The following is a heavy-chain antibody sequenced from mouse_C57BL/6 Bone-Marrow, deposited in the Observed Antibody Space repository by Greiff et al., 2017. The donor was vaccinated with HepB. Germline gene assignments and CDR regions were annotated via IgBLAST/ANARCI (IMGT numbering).Heavy chain of an antibody. D-gene: IGHD1-1*01. CDR2: IYPRSGNT. CDR3: ANQHYGSSYDYFDY. V-gene: IGHV1-81*01. J-gene: IGHJ2*01. CDR1: GYTFTSYG. Sequence: VQLQESGAELARPGASVKLSCKASGYTFTSYGISWVKQRTGQGLEWIGEIYPRSGNTYYNEKFKGKATLTADKSSSTAYMELRSLTSEDSAVYFCANQHYGSSYDYFDYWGQGTTLTVSS.